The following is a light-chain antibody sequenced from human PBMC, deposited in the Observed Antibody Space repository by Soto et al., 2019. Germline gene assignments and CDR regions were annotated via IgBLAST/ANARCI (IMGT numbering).Light chain of an antibody. CDR2: DAS. CDR1: QSISSW. J-gene: IGKJ1*01. CDR3: QQYNCYLT. Sequence: DIQMTQSPSTLSASVGDRVTITCRATQSISSWLAWYQQKPGKTPKLLIYDASSLESGVPSRFSGSGSGTEFTLTISCLQPDDFATYYCQQYNCYLTFGQGTKVEVK. V-gene: IGKV1-5*01.